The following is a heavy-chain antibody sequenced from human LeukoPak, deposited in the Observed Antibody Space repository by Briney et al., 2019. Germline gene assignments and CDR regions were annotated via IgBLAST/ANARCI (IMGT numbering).Heavy chain of an antibody. J-gene: IGHJ3*02. CDR1: GYTVTSYG. Sequence: ASVKVSCKASGYTVTSYGISWVRQAPGQGLEWMGWISAYNGNTNYAQKLQGRVTMTTDTSTSTAYMELRSLRSDDTAVYYCARDLLRRYWSPLTGETNDAFDICGQGTMVTVSS. D-gene: IGHD7-27*01. CDR3: ARDLLRRYWSPLTGETNDAFDI. V-gene: IGHV1-18*04. CDR2: ISAYNGNT.